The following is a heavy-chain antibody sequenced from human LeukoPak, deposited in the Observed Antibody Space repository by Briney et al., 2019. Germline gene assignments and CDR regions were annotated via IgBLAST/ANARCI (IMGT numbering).Heavy chain of an antibody. CDR2: IHPSGGGT. D-gene: IGHD5-18*01. V-gene: IGHV1-46*01. CDR3: ARMAMDPALVTNFFDL. CDR1: GYTFTDYY. Sequence: ASVKISCKASGYTFTDYYMYWVRQAPGQGPECMGVIHPSGGGTTYAQKFQGRVTLTKDTATSTVYIELSSLRSDDTAVYYCARMAMDPALVTNFFDLWGQGTLLIVSA. J-gene: IGHJ4*02.